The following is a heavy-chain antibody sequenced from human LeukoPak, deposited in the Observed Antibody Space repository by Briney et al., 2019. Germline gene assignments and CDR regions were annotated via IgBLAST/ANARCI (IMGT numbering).Heavy chain of an antibody. CDR1: GGSISSSSYY. Sequence: TSETLSLTCTVSGGSISSSSYYWGWIRQPPGKGLEWIGRIYTSGSTNYNPSLKSRVTMSVDTSKNQFSLKLSSVTAADTAVYYCARGGRSAWWWPIWGQGKMVTVSS. CDR2: IYTSGST. J-gene: IGHJ3*02. CDR3: ARGGRSAWWWPI. V-gene: IGHV4-61*05. D-gene: IGHD2-8*02.